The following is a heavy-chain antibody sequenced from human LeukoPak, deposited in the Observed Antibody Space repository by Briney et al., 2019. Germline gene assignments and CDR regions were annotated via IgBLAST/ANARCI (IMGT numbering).Heavy chain of an antibody. Sequence: GSLRLSCAASGFTFNNYAMTWVRQAPGKGLEWVSSISGLGPSTYYADPVKGRFTISRDNSKNTVFLEMESLRAEDTAIYYCAKDGLYSSSWWDYWGQGTLVTVSS. CDR3: AKDGLYSSSWWDY. CDR1: GFTFNNYA. CDR2: ISGLGPST. J-gene: IGHJ4*02. V-gene: IGHV3-23*01. D-gene: IGHD6-13*01.